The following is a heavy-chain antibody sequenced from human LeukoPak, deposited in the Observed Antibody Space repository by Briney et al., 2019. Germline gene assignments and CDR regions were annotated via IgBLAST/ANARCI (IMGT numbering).Heavy chain of an antibody. CDR3: ARRATVTTRYFDY. CDR2: IYYSGST. Sequence: SETLSLTCTVSGGSISSYYWSWIRQPPGKGLEWIGYIYYSGSTNYNPSLKSRVTISVDTSKNQFSLKLRSVTAADTAVYYCARRATVTTRYFDYWGQGTLVTVSS. J-gene: IGHJ4*02. CDR1: GGSISSYY. V-gene: IGHV4-59*08. D-gene: IGHD4-17*01.